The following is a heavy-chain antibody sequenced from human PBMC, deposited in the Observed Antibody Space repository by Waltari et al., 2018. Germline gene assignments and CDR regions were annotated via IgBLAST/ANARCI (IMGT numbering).Heavy chain of an antibody. J-gene: IGHJ4*02. V-gene: IGHV1-69*05. CDR1: GGTFSSYA. Sequence: QVQLVQSGAEVKKPGSSVKVSCKASGGTFSSYAISWVRQAPGQGLEWMGGSIPSFGTANYAQKFQGRVTITTDESTSTAYMELSSLRSEDTAVYYCAREVYGDYSPHYFDYWGQGTLVTVSS. CDR2: SIPSFGTA. D-gene: IGHD4-17*01. CDR3: AREVYGDYSPHYFDY.